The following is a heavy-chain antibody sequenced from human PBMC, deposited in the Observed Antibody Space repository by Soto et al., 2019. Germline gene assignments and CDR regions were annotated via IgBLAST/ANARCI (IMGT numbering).Heavy chain of an antibody. J-gene: IGHJ3*02. D-gene: IGHD3-10*01. CDR2: IYYSGST. V-gene: IGHV4-59*01. CDR1: GGSISSYY. CDR3: ASRYGSAFDI. Sequence: QVQLQESGPGLVKPSETLSLTCTVSGGSISSYYWSWIRQPPGKGLEWIGYIYYSGSTNYNPSLKSRVTISVDTSKNQFSLKLSSVTAADTAVYYCASRYGSAFDIWGQATMVTVSS.